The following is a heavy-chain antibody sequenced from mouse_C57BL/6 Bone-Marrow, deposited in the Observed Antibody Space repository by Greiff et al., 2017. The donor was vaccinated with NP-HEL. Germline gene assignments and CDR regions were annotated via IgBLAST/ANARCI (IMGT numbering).Heavy chain of an antibody. V-gene: IGHV1-64*01. J-gene: IGHJ2*01. CDR1: GYTFTSYW. CDR3: ARRYSYYFDY. CDR2: IHPNSGST. Sequence: QVQLQQPGAELVKPGASAKLSCKASGYTFTSYWMHWVKQRPGQGLEWIGMIHPNSGSTNYNEKFKSKATLTVDKSSSTAYMQLSSLTSEDSAVYYCARRYSYYFDYWGQGTTLTVSS.